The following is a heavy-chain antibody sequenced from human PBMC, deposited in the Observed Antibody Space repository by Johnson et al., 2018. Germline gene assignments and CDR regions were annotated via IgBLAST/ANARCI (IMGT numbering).Heavy chain of an antibody. CDR3: TRDDYGGKDDAFDI. Sequence: VQLVESGGGVVQPGRSLRLSCTASGFTFSDYALSWYRQAPGKGLEWVGFIRPKVYGGTTEYAASVEARFIISRADSKTIAYLKMNSLKSADTAFYYCTRDDYGGKDDAFDIWGQGTMVTVSS. CDR1: GFTFSDYA. CDR2: IRPKVYGGTT. D-gene: IGHD4-23*01. J-gene: IGHJ3*02. V-gene: IGHV3-49*03.